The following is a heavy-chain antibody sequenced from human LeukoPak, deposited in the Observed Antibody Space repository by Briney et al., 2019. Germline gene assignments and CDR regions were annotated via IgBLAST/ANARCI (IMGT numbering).Heavy chain of an antibody. J-gene: IGHJ4*02. V-gene: IGHV1-18*01. Sequence: ASVKVSCKASGYTFTSYGISWVRQAPGQGLEWMGWINPYNGNTNYAQKLQGRVTMTTDTSTSTAYMELRSLRSDHTAVYYCARDRKMITSGWDSTQAYDYWGQGTLVTVSS. CDR1: GYTFTSYG. D-gene: IGHD6-19*01. CDR2: INPYNGNT. CDR3: ARDRKMITSGWDSTQAYDY.